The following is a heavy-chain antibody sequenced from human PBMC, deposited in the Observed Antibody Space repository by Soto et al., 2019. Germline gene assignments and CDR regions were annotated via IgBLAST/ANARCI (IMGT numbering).Heavy chain of an antibody. D-gene: IGHD3-22*01. CDR3: EKVRWLGLAGMDV. V-gene: IGHV3-23*01. J-gene: IGHJ6*02. CDR1: GFTFSSYA. CDR2: ISGSGGST. Sequence: GGSLRLSCAASGFTFSSYAMSWVRQAPGKGLKWVSAISGSGGSTYYADSVKGRFTISRDNSKNTLYLQMNSLRAEDTAVYYCEKVRWLGLAGMDVWGQGTTVTVSS.